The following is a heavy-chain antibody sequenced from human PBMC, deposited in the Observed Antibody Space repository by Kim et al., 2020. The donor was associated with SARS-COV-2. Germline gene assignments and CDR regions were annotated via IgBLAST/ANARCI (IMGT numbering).Heavy chain of an antibody. D-gene: IGHD2-15*01. CDR1: GFTFSSYS. Sequence: GGSLRLSCAASGFTFSSYSMNWVRQAPGKGLEWVSSISSSSSYIYYADSVKGRFTISRDNAKNSLYLQMNSLRAEDKAVYYCARDLRYCSGGSCYLAPDTTGAFDIWGQGTMVTVSS. V-gene: IGHV3-21*01. CDR3: ARDLRYCSGGSCYLAPDTTGAFDI. J-gene: IGHJ3*02. CDR2: ISSSSSYI.